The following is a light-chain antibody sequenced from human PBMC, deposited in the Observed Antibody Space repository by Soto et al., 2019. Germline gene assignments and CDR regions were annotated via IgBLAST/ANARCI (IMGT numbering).Light chain of an antibody. Sequence: EVVMTQSPATLSVSPGERVLLSCRASQSVSSDLAWYHQKPGQPPRLLLYGAATSATGIPGRLRGSWSGTECTRTFSSLQSEDFGVYYWQQYNEWPLTFGGGTKVEIK. CDR1: QSVSSD. CDR2: GAA. J-gene: IGKJ4*01. CDR3: QQYNEWPLT. V-gene: IGKV3-15*01.